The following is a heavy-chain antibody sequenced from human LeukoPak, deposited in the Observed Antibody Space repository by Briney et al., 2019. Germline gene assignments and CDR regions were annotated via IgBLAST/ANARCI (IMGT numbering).Heavy chain of an antibody. V-gene: IGHV4-59*11. CDR2: IYYSGST. Sequence: SETLSLTCTVSGGSISSHYWSWIRQPPGKGLEWIGYIYYSGSTNYNPSLKSRVTISVDTSKNQFSLKLSSVTAADTAVYYCARCDGPYYYDSSGYYPGDAFDIWGQGTMVTVSS. CDR3: ARCDGPYYYDSSGYYPGDAFDI. D-gene: IGHD3-22*01. CDR1: GGSISSHY. J-gene: IGHJ3*02.